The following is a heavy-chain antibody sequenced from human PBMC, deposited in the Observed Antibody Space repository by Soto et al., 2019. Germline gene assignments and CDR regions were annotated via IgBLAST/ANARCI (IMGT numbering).Heavy chain of an antibody. CDR1: GFSLTTSGVG. CDR2: IYWDDDK. Sequence: QITLNESGPTVVRPTEPLTLTCRFSGFSLTTSGVGVGWIRQSPGKAPEWLALIYWDDDKRYSASLKSRLTITKDTSKIQVVLTVSDLDPTDTATYYCAHRVLRTVFGLVTTTAIYFDFWGQGTPVAVSS. D-gene: IGHD3-3*01. J-gene: IGHJ4*02. CDR3: AHRVLRTVFGLVTTTAIYFDF. V-gene: IGHV2-5*02.